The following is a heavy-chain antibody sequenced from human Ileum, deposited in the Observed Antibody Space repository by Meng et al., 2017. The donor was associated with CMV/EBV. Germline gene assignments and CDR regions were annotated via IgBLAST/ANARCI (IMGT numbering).Heavy chain of an antibody. V-gene: IGHV1-46*01. CDR2: INPSGGST. D-gene: IGHD5-12*01. CDR1: YTFPSYC. Sequence: YTFPSYCMHWVRQAPGQGLEWMGIINPSGGSTSYAQKFQGRVTMTRDTSTSTVYMELSSLRSEDTAVYYCARTSGRQFRYYYYGMDVWGQGTTVTVSS. J-gene: IGHJ6*02. CDR3: ARTSGRQFRYYYYGMDV.